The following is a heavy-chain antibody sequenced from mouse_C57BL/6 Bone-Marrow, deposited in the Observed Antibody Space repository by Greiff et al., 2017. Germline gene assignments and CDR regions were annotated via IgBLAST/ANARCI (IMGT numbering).Heavy chain of an antibody. CDR2: IHPNSGST. V-gene: IGHV1-64*01. CDR3: AASHYYGSSSSYFDY. Sequence: QVQLQQPGAELVKPGASVKLSCKASGYTFTSYWMHWVKQRPGQGLEWIGMIHPNSGSTNYNEKFKSKATLTVDKSSSTAYMQLSSLTSEDSAVYYCAASHYYGSSSSYFDYWGQGTTLTVSS. CDR1: GYTFTSYW. J-gene: IGHJ2*01. D-gene: IGHD1-1*01.